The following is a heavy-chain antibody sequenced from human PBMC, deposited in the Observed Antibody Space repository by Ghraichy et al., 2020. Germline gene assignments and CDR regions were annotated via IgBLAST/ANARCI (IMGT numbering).Heavy chain of an antibody. CDR3: AGKTGYSSGWYWGYYYYYGMDV. J-gene: IGHJ6*02. V-gene: IGHV4-59*08. CDR1: GGSISSYY. Sequence: SETLSLTCTVSGGSISSYYWSWIRQPPGKGLEWIGYIYYSGSTNYNPSLKSRVTISVDTSKNQFSLKLSSVTAADTAVYYCAGKTGYSSGWYWGYYYYYGMDVWGQGTTVTVSS. D-gene: IGHD6-19*01. CDR2: IYYSGST.